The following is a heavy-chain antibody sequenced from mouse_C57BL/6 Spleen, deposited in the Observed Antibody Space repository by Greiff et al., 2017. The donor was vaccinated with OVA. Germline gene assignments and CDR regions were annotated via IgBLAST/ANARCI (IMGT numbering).Heavy chain of an antibody. CDR1: GYTFTSYW. V-gene: IGHV1-64*01. J-gene: IGHJ2*01. Sequence: VQLQQPGAELVKPGASVKLSCKASGYTFTSYWMHWVKQRPGQGLEWIGMIHPNSGSTNYNEKFKSKATLTVDKSSSTAYMQLSSLTSEDSAVYYCARHDYDKGKDYWGQGTTLTVSS. CDR2: IHPNSGST. D-gene: IGHD2-4*01. CDR3: ARHDYDKGKDY.